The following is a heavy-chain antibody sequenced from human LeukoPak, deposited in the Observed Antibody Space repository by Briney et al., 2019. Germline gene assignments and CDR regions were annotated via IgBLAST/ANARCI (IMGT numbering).Heavy chain of an antibody. Sequence: PGGSLRLSCAASGFTFSSYAMNWVRQAPGKGLEWVSAISGSGGSTYYADSVKGRFTIPRDNSKNTLYLQMNSLRAEDTAVYYCAKVSDGDYEAFDYWGQGTLVTVSS. D-gene: IGHD4-17*01. CDR3: AKVSDGDYEAFDY. CDR1: GFTFSSYA. J-gene: IGHJ4*02. CDR2: ISGSGGST. V-gene: IGHV3-23*01.